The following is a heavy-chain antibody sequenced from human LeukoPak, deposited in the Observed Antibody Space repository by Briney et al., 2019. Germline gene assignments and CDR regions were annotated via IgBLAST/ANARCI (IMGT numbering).Heavy chain of an antibody. CDR1: GFTFSSYA. CDR2: ISGSGGST. CDR3: AKGDGDFDY. V-gene: IGHV3-23*01. Sequence: GGSLRLSCAAYGFTFSSYAMSWVRQAPGKGREWVAAISGSGGSTYYADSVKGRFTISSDNSKNTLYLQMNSLRAEDTAVYYCAKGDGDFDYWGQGTLVTVSS. J-gene: IGHJ4*02. D-gene: IGHD4-17*01.